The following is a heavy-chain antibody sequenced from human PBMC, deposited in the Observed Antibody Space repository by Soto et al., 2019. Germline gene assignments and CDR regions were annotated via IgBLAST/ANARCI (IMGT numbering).Heavy chain of an antibody. D-gene: IGHD6-19*01. CDR3: ARALGSSGWYLGAFDI. J-gene: IGHJ3*02. V-gene: IGHV4-30-2*01. CDR1: GDSIGSGAYS. Sequence: SETLSLTCGVSGDSIGSGAYSWTWIRQPPGKGLEWIGYIYPSGSTFYNPSLKSRATISLDKSKNQFSLNLTSVTAADTALFFCARALGSSGWYLGAFDIWGQGTMVTVSS. CDR2: IYPSGST.